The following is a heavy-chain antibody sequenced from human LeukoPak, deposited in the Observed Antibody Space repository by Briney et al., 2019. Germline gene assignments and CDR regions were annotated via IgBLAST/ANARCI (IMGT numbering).Heavy chain of an antibody. CDR2: IHYDGRNQ. Sequence: GGSLRLSCAASGFNFRGYGMHWVRQDPGKGLEGVTFIHYDGRNQYYADSVKGRFTISRDNSKNTLYLQMNSLRPEDTAVYYCARGGYSYGWNDAFDIWGQGTMVTVSS. CDR1: GFNFRGYG. J-gene: IGHJ3*02. V-gene: IGHV3-30*02. D-gene: IGHD5-18*01. CDR3: ARGGYSYGWNDAFDI.